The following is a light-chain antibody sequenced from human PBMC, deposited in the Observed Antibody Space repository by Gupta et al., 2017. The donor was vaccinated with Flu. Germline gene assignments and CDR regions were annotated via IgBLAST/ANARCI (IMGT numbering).Light chain of an antibody. V-gene: IGKV1-39*01. J-gene: IGKJ1*01. CDR2: AAS. CDR1: QSISSY. Sequence: DIQMTQSPSSLSASVGDRVTITCRASQSISSYLHWYQQKPGKAPKPLIYAASSSQSGVPSRFSGSGSGTEFTLTISRLQPEDFATYYCQQRKNSPRTFGHGTKVDIK. CDR3: QQRKNSPRT.